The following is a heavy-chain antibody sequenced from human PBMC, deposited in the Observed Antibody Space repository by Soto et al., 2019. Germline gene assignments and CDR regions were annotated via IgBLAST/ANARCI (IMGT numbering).Heavy chain of an antibody. CDR2: IYPGDSDT. CDR1: GYSFTSYW. V-gene: IGHV5-51*01. D-gene: IGHD4-4*01. J-gene: IGHJ6*03. CDR3: ARHGYDYSNYGYYYYYMDV. Sequence: PGEALKISCKGSGYSFTSYWIGWVRQMPGKGLEWMGIIYPGDSDTRYSPSFQGQVTISADKSISTAYLQWSSLKASDTAMYYCARHGYDYSNYGYYYYYMDVWGKGTTVTVSS.